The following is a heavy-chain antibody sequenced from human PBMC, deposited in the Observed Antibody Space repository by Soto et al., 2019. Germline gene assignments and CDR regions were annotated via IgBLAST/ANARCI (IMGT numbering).Heavy chain of an antibody. CDR1: GFTFSTYA. D-gene: IGHD5-12*01. CDR3: ARATSFEY. J-gene: IGHJ4*02. V-gene: IGHV3-23*01. CDR2: IGTSATNT. Sequence: EVQLLESGGGLVQPGGSLKLSCAASGFTFSTYAMSWVRQAPAKGLEWVSSIGTSATNTYYADSVKGRFTISRDKSDNTVHLQMNDLRADDTAVYYCARATSFEYWGQGNLVTVSS.